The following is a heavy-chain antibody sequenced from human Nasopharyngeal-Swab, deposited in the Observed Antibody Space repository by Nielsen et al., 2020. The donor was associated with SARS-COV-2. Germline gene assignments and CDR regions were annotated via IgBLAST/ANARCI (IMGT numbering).Heavy chain of an antibody. D-gene: IGHD2-21*01. Sequence: VRQMPGKGLEWLGWISTYNGNTRYAQNLQGRLTLTTDTSTRTAYMELRSLRSDDTAVYYCAREMVMVSAPDYWGQGTLVTVSS. CDR3: AREMVMVSAPDY. V-gene: IGHV1-18*01. J-gene: IGHJ4*02. CDR2: ISTYNGNT.